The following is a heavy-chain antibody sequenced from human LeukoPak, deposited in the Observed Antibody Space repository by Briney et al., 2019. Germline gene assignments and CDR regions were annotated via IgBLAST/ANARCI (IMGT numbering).Heavy chain of an antibody. J-gene: IGHJ3*02. CDR3: ARQYYYDSSGYPERIDAFDI. V-gene: IGHV3-23*01. Sequence: PGGTLRLSCAASGFTFSSYGMSWVRQAPGKGLEWVSAISGSGGSTYYADSVKGRFTISRDNSKNTLYLQMNSLRAEDTAVYYCARQYYYDSSGYPERIDAFDIWGQGTMVTVSS. CDR1: GFTFSSYG. D-gene: IGHD3-22*01. CDR2: ISGSGGST.